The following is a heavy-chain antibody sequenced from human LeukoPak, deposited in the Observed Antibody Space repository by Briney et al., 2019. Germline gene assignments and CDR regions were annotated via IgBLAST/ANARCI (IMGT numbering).Heavy chain of an antibody. CDR2: ISGSGGSI. Sequence: GGSLRLSCAASGFTFSRYSMNWVRQAPGKGLEWVSSISGSGGSIYYADSVKGRFTISRDYSKNTLYLQMNSLRAEDTAVYYCAKAGQYCSGGSCYYSSLPPFLYFDYWGQGTLVTVSS. V-gene: IGHV3-23*01. CDR1: GFTFSRYS. J-gene: IGHJ4*02. D-gene: IGHD2-15*01. CDR3: AKAGQYCSGGSCYYSSLPPFLYFDY.